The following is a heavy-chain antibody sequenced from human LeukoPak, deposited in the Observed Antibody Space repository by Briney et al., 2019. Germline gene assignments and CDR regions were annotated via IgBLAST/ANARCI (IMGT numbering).Heavy chain of an antibody. V-gene: IGHV3-23*01. Sequence: GGSLRLPCAASEFTFSSYAMSWVRQAPGKGLEWVSLISTSGRTHYADSVQGRFTISRDNSKNTLSLHMNSLRAEDTAVYYCARDLDSSGYYHVVDSWGQGALVTVSS. CDR1: EFTFSSYA. J-gene: IGHJ4*02. CDR3: ARDLDSSGYYHVVDS. D-gene: IGHD3-22*01. CDR2: ISTSGRT.